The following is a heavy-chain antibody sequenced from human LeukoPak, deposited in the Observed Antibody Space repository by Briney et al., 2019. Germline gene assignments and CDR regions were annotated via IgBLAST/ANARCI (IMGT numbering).Heavy chain of an antibody. V-gene: IGHV3-30*04. Sequence: GGSLRLSCAASGFTFSSYAMHWVRQAPGKGVEWVAVISYDGSNKYYADSVKGRFTISRDNSKNTLYLQMNSLRAEDTAVYYCARDLAAAGTTDYWGQGTLVTVSS. CDR3: ARDLAAAGTTDY. D-gene: IGHD6-13*01. CDR1: GFTFSSYA. J-gene: IGHJ4*02. CDR2: ISYDGSNK.